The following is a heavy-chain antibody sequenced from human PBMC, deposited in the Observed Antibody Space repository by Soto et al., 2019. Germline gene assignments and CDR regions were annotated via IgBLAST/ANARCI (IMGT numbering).Heavy chain of an antibody. CDR3: ARSGRRWLDTYYFDY. Sequence: QVQLVQSGAEVKKPGASVKVSCKASGYTFTSYAMHWVRQAPGQRLEWMGWINAGNGNTKYSQKFQGRVTITRDTSASTAYMELSSLRSEDTAVYYCARSGRRWLDTYYFDYWGQGTLVTVSS. CDR2: INAGNGNT. CDR1: GYTFTSYA. D-gene: IGHD6-19*01. J-gene: IGHJ4*02. V-gene: IGHV1-3*01.